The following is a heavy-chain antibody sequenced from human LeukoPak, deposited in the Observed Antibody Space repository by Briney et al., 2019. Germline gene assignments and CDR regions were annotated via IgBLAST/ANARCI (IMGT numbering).Heavy chain of an antibody. V-gene: IGHV3-21*01. CDR3: ARDDDYDFDY. CDR2: ISSSSSYI. J-gene: IGHJ4*02. D-gene: IGHD4-17*01. CDR1: GFTVSSNY. Sequence: GGSLRLSCAASGFTVSSNYMSWVRQAPGKGLEWVSSISSSSSYIYYADSVKGRFTISRDNAKNSLYLQMNSLRAEDTAVYYCARDDDYDFDYWGQGTLVTVSS.